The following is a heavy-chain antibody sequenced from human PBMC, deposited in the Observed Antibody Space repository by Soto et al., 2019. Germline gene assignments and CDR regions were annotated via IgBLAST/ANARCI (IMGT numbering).Heavy chain of an antibody. CDR2: IYYSGST. V-gene: IGHV4-39*01. CDR3: ARRERAAGTDWWFDP. Sequence: QLQLQESGPGLVKPSGTFSLTCTVSGGSLSSSSFHWGWTRKPQGKGRGGIGSIYYSGSTYYSPSLKSRVTISVDTSKNQFSLKLSSVTAADTAVYYCARRERAAGTDWWFDPWGQGTLVTVSS. J-gene: IGHJ5*02. D-gene: IGHD6-13*01. CDR1: GGSLSSSSFH.